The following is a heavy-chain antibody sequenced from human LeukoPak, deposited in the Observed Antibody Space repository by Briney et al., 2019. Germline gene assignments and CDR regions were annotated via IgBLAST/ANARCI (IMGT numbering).Heavy chain of an antibody. CDR3: ARTPNLRFLEWFSAY. J-gene: IGHJ4*02. CDR2: ISAYNGNT. Sequence: ASVKVSCKASGYTFTSYDINWVRQATGQGLEWMGWISAYNGNTNYAQKLQGRVTMTTDTSTSTAYMELRSLRSDDTAVYYCARTPNLRFLEWFSAYWGQGTLVAVSS. D-gene: IGHD3-3*01. V-gene: IGHV1-18*01. CDR1: GYTFTSYD.